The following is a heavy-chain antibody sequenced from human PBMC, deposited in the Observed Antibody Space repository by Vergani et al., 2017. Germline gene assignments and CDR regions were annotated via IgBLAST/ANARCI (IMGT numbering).Heavy chain of an antibody. CDR1: GGYLSSGGYY. CDR3: ASPGRVCFDY. V-gene: IGHV4-31*03. Sequence: QVQLQESGPGLVKPSQTLSLTCTVSGGYLSSGGYYWSWIRQHPGKGLEWIGYIYYSGSTYYNPSLKSRVTISLDTSKNQISLKLSSGTAADTAVYYCASPGRVCFDYWGQGTLVTVSS. CDR2: IYYSGST. J-gene: IGHJ4*02. D-gene: IGHD2-8*02.